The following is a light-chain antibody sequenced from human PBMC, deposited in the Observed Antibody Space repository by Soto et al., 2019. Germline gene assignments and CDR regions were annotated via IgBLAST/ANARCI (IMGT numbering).Light chain of an antibody. Sequence: QSVLTQPPSASGTPGQRVPISCSGSRSNIDSNTVNWYQQLPEATPKLLIYYNNQRPSGVPDRFSGSKSGTSASLAISGLQAEYEADYYCAAWDDSLNGHVVVGGGTKVTVL. V-gene: IGLV1-44*01. CDR1: RSNIDSNT. CDR2: YNN. J-gene: IGLJ2*01. CDR3: AAWDDSLNGHVV.